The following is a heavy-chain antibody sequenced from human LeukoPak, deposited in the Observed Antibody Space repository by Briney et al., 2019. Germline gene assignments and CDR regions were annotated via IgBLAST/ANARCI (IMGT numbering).Heavy chain of an antibody. CDR1: GGSFSGYY. Sequence: PSETLSLTCAVYGGSFSGYYWSWIRQPPGKGLEWIGEISHSGSTNYNPSLKSRVTISVDTSKNQFSLKLSSVTAADTAVYYCARGGMVVPAARYYYYGMDVWGQGTTVTVSS. D-gene: IGHD2-2*01. CDR2: ISHSGST. V-gene: IGHV4-34*01. J-gene: IGHJ6*02. CDR3: ARGGMVVPAARYYYYGMDV.